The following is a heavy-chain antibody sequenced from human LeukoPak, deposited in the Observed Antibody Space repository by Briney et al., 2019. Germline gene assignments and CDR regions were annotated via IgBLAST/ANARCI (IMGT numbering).Heavy chain of an antibody. Sequence: SETLSLTCAVYGGSFSGYFWNWIRLPPGKGLEWIGEISHSGSTNYNPSLKSRVTISLDTSKNQFSVKLNSVTAADTAVYYCTRGLQAYSSSWYALVNWFDPWGQGTLVTVSS. CDR2: ISHSGST. CDR3: TRGLQAYSSSWYALVNWFDP. D-gene: IGHD6-13*01. CDR1: GGSFSGYF. J-gene: IGHJ5*02. V-gene: IGHV4-34*01.